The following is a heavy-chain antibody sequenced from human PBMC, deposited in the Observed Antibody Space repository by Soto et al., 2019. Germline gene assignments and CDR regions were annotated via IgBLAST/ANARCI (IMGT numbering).Heavy chain of an antibody. CDR2: ISYDGSNK. Sequence: PGGSLRLSCAASGFTFSSYAMHWVRQAPGKGLEWVAVISYDGSNKYYADSVKGRFTISRDNSKNTLYLQMNSLRAEDTAVYYCARDYYDSSGYAYFDYWGQGTLVTV. CDR1: GFTFSSYA. CDR3: ARDYYDSSGYAYFDY. D-gene: IGHD3-22*01. J-gene: IGHJ4*02. V-gene: IGHV3-30-3*01.